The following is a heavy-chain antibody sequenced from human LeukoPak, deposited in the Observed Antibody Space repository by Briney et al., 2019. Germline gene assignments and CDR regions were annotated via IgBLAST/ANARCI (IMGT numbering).Heavy chain of an antibody. D-gene: IGHD5-18*01. V-gene: IGHV4-39*07. Sequence: PSETLSLTCTVSGGSISSSSYYWGWIRQPPGKGLEWIGSIYYSGSTYYNPSLKSRVTISVDTSKNQFSLKLSSVTAADTAVYYCARAYSPGRFDPWGQGTLVTVSS. CDR1: GGSISSSSYY. CDR2: IYYSGST. J-gene: IGHJ5*02. CDR3: ARAYSPGRFDP.